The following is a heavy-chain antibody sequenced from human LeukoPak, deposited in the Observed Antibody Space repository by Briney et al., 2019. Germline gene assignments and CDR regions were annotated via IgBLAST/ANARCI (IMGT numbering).Heavy chain of an antibody. D-gene: IGHD5-24*01. CDR1: GGSIGTYY. Sequence: SETLSLTCSVSGGSIGTYYWNWIRQPPGKGLEWIGSISYSGSTYYNPSLKSRVTISVDTSKNQFSLKLSSVTAADTAVYYCARVPGMATITSAFDIWGQGTMVTVSS. J-gene: IGHJ3*02. CDR2: ISYSGST. V-gene: IGHV4-39*07. CDR3: ARVPGMATITSAFDI.